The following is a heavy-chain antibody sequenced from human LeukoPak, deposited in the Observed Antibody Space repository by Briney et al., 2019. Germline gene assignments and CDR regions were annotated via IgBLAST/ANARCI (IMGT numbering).Heavy chain of an antibody. V-gene: IGHV1-69*06. D-gene: IGHD2-2*01. J-gene: IGHJ3*02. CDR3: AKLVVPAAIRGGAFDI. CDR1: GGTFSSYA. Sequence: ASVKVSCKASGGTFSSYAISWVRQAPGQGLEWMGGIIPIFGTTNYAQKFQDRVTITADKSTSTAYMELSSLRSEDTAVYYCAKLVVPAAIRGGAFDIWGQGTMVTVSS. CDR2: IIPIFGTT.